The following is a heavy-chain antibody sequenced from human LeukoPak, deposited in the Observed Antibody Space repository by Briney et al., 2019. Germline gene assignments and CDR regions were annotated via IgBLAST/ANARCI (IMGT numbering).Heavy chain of an antibody. CDR1: GGSISSYY. CDR3: ARSGGSCCSCFDY. CDR2: IYYSGST. D-gene: IGHD2-15*01. V-gene: IGHV4-59*01. Sequence: SGTLSLTCTVSGGSISSYYWSWIRQPPGKGLEWIGYIYYSGSTNYNPSLKSRVTISVDTSKNQFSLKLSSVTAADTAVYYCARSGGSCCSCFDYWGQGTLVTVSS. J-gene: IGHJ4*02.